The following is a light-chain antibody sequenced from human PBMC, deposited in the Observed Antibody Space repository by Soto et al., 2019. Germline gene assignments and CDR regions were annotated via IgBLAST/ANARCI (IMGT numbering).Light chain of an antibody. Sequence: IHMNQSPSSLSASVGDRVTITCRASQSISSYLNWYQQKPGKAPKLLIYAASSLQSGVPSRFSGSGSGTDFTLTISSLQPEDFATYYCQQSYSTLTWTFGQGTKVDIK. V-gene: IGKV1-39*01. CDR2: AAS. J-gene: IGKJ1*01. CDR1: QSISSY. CDR3: QQSYSTLTWT.